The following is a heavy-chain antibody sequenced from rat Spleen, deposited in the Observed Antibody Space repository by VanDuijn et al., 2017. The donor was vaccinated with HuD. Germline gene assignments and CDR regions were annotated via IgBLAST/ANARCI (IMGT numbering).Heavy chain of an antibody. CDR1: GFTFSNYD. CDR3: ARVTYGGYKAPYWYFDF. V-gene: IGHV5-25*01. Sequence: EVQLVESGGGLVQPGRSLKLSCAASGFTFSNYDMAWVRQAPTKGLEWVASISPTGGSIDYRDSMKGRFTVSRDNAKSILYLQMDSLRSEDTATYYCARVTYGGYKAPYWYFDFWGPGTMVTVSS. J-gene: IGHJ1*01. CDR2: ISPTGGSI. D-gene: IGHD1-11*01.